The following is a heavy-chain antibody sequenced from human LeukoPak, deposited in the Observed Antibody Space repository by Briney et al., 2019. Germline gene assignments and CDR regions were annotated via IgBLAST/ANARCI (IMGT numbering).Heavy chain of an antibody. V-gene: IGHV1-69*05. CDR2: IIPIFGTA. J-gene: IGHJ5*02. Sequence: SVKVSCKASGGTFSSYAISWVRQAPGQGLEWMGGIIPIFGTANYAQMFQGRVTITTDEYTSTAYMELSSLRSEDTAVYYCPRAVIEYYYDSSGYSNWFDPWGQGTLVTVSS. D-gene: IGHD3-22*01. CDR1: GGTFSSYA. CDR3: PRAVIEYYYDSSGYSNWFDP.